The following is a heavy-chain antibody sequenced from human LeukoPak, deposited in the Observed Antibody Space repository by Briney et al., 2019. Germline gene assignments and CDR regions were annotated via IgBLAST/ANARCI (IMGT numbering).Heavy chain of an antibody. CDR2: ISAYNGNT. Sequence: ASVKVSCKASGYTFTSYGISWVRQAPGQGLEWMGWISAYNGNTNYAQKLQGRVTMTTDTSTSTAYMELRSLRSDDTAEYYCARETRGYSGYDEGYYYYYYMDVWGKGTTVTVSS. D-gene: IGHD5-12*01. CDR1: GYTFTSYG. CDR3: ARETRGYSGYDEGYYYYYYMDV. V-gene: IGHV1-18*01. J-gene: IGHJ6*03.